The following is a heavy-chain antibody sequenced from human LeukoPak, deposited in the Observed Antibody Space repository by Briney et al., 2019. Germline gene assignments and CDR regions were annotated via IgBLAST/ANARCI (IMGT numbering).Heavy chain of an antibody. D-gene: IGHD2-15*01. J-gene: IGHJ4*02. CDR2: INPNSGGT. Sequence: GASVKVSCKASGYTFTCYYIHWVRQAPGQGLEWVGWINPNSGGTSYTQKFQGWVTMTRDTSISTAYMELSRLRSDDTAVYYCAREEIICSSSSCPLDYWGQGTLVTVSS. CDR3: AREEIICSSSSCPLDY. CDR1: GYTFTCYY. V-gene: IGHV1-2*04.